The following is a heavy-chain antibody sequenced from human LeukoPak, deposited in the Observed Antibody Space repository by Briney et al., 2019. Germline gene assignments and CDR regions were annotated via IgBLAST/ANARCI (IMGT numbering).Heavy chain of an antibody. J-gene: IGHJ5*02. CDR1: GXSFSGYY. Sequence: SETLSLTFAVYGXSFSGYYWSWIRQPPGKGLEWIGEINHSGSTNYNPSLKSRVTISVDTSKNQFSLKLSSVTAADTAVYYCARGRAARALNKKNWFDPWGQGTLVTVSS. V-gene: IGHV4-34*01. CDR2: INHSGST. CDR3: ARGRAARALNKKNWFDP. D-gene: IGHD2-15*01.